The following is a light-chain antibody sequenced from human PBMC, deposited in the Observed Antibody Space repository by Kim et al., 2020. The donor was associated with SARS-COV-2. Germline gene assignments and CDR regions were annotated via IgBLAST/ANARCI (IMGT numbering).Light chain of an antibody. CDR3: QVWDSTTTV. Sequence: ESPGQTASITGSGERLGDKYVCWYRQRPGQSPVVVILQDTNRPSGIPERLSGSNSENTATLTISGTQPIDEADYYCQVWDSTTTVFGGGTQLTVL. CDR1: RLGDKY. CDR2: QDT. V-gene: IGLV3-1*01. J-gene: IGLJ2*01.